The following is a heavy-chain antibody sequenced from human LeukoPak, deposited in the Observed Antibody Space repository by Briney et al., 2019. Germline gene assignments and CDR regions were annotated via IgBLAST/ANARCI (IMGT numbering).Heavy chain of an antibody. CDR3: ARDWDGYSSSWFAFDI. CDR2: ISNSSRYI. CDR1: GFIISNYS. Sequence: GALSLSWASSGFIISNYSMNWVRQAPGEGLGWVSFISNSSRYIYYADSVKGRIINSRDNANNSMYLQMNSLRAEDTAVYYCARDWDGYSSSWFAFDIWGQGTMVTVSS. J-gene: IGHJ3*02. V-gene: IGHV3-21*01. D-gene: IGHD6-13*01.